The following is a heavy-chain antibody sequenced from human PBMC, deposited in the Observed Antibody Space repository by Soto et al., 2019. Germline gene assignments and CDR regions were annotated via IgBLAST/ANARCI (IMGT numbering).Heavy chain of an antibody. V-gene: IGHV3-21*01. D-gene: IGHD1-26*01. CDR2: ISSSSSYI. CDR3: ARATYGGRGYFDY. J-gene: IGHJ4*02. Sequence: EVQLVESGGGLVKPGGSLRLSCAASGFTFSSYSMNWVRQAPGKGLEWVSSISSSSSYIYYADSVKGRFTISRDNAKNSLYLQMTSLRAEDTAVYYCARATYGGRGYFDYWGQGTLVTVSS. CDR1: GFTFSSYS.